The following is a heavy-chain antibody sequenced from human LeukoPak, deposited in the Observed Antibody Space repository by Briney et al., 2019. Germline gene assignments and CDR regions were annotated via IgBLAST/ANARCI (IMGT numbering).Heavy chain of an antibody. J-gene: IGHJ5*02. CDR3: ARDALPVWWPTTYNWFDP. CDR2: IYYSGTI. CDR1: GGSISSNY. V-gene: IGHV4-59*12. D-gene: IGHD1-26*01. Sequence: SETLSLTCTVSGGSISSNYWSWIRQPPGKGLEWIGYIYYSGTINYNPSLKSRVTMSVDTSKNQFSLKLSSVTAADTAVYYCARDALPVWWPTTYNWFDPWGQGTLVIVSS.